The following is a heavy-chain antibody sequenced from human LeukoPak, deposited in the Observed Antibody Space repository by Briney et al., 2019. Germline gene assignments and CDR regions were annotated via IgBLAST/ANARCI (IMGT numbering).Heavy chain of an antibody. CDR1: GGSFRSYY. Sequence: SETLSLTCGVYGGSFRSYYWSWLRQPPGKGLEWIGEINHSGRTNYNPSLKSRVTISVDTSKNQISLRLKSVTAADTAVYYCARVDSGYGEYLNPDWYLDLWGRGTLVTVSS. D-gene: IGHD5-12*01. CDR3: ARVDSGYGEYLNPDWYLDL. J-gene: IGHJ2*01. CDR2: INHSGRT. V-gene: IGHV4-34*01.